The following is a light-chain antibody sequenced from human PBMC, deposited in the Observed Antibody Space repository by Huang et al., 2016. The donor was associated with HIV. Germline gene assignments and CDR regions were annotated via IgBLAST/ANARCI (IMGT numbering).Light chain of an antibody. J-gene: IGKJ1*01. Sequence: DIVLTQSPGILSLSPGDRAILSCRARQSIPGSYLAWYQHKPGQAPRLLIYGASSRATGIPDGFSGSGSGADFTLTVSRLEAEDFAVYFCQQYSRSPTFGQGTKV. CDR3: QQYSRSPT. CDR1: QSIPGSY. CDR2: GAS. V-gene: IGKV3-20*01.